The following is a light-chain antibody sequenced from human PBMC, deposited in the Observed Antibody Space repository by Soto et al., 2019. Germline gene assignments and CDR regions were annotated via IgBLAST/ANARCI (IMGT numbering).Light chain of an antibody. J-gene: IGKJ4*01. CDR3: QHYVTWPLT. CDR1: QSVSSN. CDR2: GAS. Sequence: EIVMTQSPASLSVSPGERATLSCRASQSVSSNLAWYQQKPGQAPRLLIYGASTRATGVPARFSGSRSGAEFTLTISSLQSEDFAVYYCQHYVTWPLTFGGGTKV. V-gene: IGKV3-15*01.